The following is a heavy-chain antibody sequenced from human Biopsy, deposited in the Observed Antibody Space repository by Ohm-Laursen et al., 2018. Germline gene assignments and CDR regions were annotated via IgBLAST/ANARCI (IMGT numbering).Heavy chain of an antibody. D-gene: IGHD6-13*01. J-gene: IGHJ4*02. Sequence: SLRLSCAASGFTFRNYWMTWVRQAPGKGLEWVANIKQDGSEKYSVDSVKGRFTISRDNAKNSLYLQMNSLRAEDTAVYYCVRGSGFEGSNWPVYYWGQGTLVTVSS. CDR1: GFTFRNYW. CDR2: IKQDGSEK. V-gene: IGHV3-7*01. CDR3: VRGSGFEGSNWPVYY.